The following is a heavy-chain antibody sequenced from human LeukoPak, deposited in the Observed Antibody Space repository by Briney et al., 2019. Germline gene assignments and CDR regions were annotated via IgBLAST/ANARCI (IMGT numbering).Heavy chain of an antibody. Sequence: EGSLRLSCAASGFTFSSYEMNWVRQAPGKGLEWVSYISSSGSTIYYADSVKGRFTISRDNAKNSLYLQMNSLRAEDTAVYYCARERPRIAVARYYFDYWGQGTLVTVSS. D-gene: IGHD6-19*01. CDR2: ISSSGSTI. CDR1: GFTFSSYE. J-gene: IGHJ4*02. CDR3: ARERPRIAVARYYFDY. V-gene: IGHV3-48*03.